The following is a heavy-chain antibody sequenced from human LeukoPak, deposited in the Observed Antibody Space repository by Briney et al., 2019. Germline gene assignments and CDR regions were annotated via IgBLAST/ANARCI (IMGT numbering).Heavy chain of an antibody. D-gene: IGHD3-3*01. CDR2: IYHSGST. CDR1: GGSISSGGYS. CDR3: ASTYYDFWSGHLYYFDY. J-gene: IGHJ4*02. V-gene: IGHV4-30-2*01. Sequence: SETLSLTCAVSGGSISSGGYSWSWIRQPPGKGLEWIWYIYHSGSTYYNPSLKGRVTISVDRSKNQFSLKLSSVTAADTAVYYCASTYYDFWSGHLYYFDYWGQGTLVTVSS.